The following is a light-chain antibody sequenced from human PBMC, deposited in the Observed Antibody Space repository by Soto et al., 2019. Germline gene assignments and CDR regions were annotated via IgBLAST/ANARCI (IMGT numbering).Light chain of an antibody. Sequence: QSVRAQPPSASGTPGQRVTISCSGSNSNIGRNIVNWYQQLPGTAPKLLLYNNNQRPSGVPDRFSGSKSGTSASLAIRGPQSEDEADYYCAAWDDSLNSYVFGTGTKSPS. CDR3: AAWDDSLNSYV. CDR1: NSNIGRNI. J-gene: IGLJ1*01. V-gene: IGLV1-44*01. CDR2: NNN.